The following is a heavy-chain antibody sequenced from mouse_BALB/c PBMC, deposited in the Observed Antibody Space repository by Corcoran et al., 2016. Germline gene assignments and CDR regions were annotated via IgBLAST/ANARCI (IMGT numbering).Heavy chain of an antibody. V-gene: IGHV9-3-1*01. CDR3: ARRGHDPYAMDY. D-gene: IGHD2-3*01. CDR2: INTYTGEP. Sequence: QIQLVQSGPELKKPGETVKISCKASGYTFTNYGMNWVKQAPGKGLKWMGWINTYTGEPTYADDFKGRFAFSLETSASTAYLQINNLKNEDTATYFWARRGHDPYAMDYWGQGTSVTVSS. J-gene: IGHJ4*01. CDR1: GYTFTNYG.